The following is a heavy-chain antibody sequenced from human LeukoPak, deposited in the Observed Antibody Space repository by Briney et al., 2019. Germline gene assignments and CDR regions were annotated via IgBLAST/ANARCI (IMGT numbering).Heavy chain of an antibody. CDR3: ASTRATNLGVVFYYYGMDV. Sequence: SVNVSCMASGCSLSSYCISWVRQAPGQGSEWIGRIIPILGQANYAQNFQGRVTITADKSTSPAYMEPGSLLSEGPAVDLCASTRATNLGVVFYYYGMDVWGQRTTVTVSS. V-gene: IGHV1-69*02. CDR1: GCSLSSYC. D-gene: IGHD3-3*01. J-gene: IGHJ6*02. CDR2: IIPILGQA.